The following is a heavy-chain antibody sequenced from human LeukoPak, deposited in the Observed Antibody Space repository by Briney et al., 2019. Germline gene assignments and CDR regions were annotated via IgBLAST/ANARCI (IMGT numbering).Heavy chain of an antibody. CDR2: IYYSGNT. J-gene: IGHJ6*02. CDR1: SGSIRSGDFS. D-gene: IGHD6-25*01. V-gene: IGHV4-30-4*01. Sequence: SETLSLTCKVSSGSIRSGDFSWSWIRQPPGKGLEWIGHIYYSGNTDYNPSLKSRPSISLDTSKNQFSLRLSSLTAEDTAVYCARVSGRYYYGLDVWGQGTTVTVSS. CDR3: ARVSGRYYYGLDV.